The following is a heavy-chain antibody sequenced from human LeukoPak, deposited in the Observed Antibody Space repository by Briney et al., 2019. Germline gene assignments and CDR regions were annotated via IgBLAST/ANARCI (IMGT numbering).Heavy chain of an antibody. V-gene: IGHV3-23*01. CDR1: IFTFSSYA. J-gene: IGHJ4*02. D-gene: IGHD1-26*01. Sequence: GVSLRLSCAVSIFTFSSYAMSRLRQAPGKGLKTVTVISRSSGSTCYSDSVKGRFTISRDNSKNTLYLQMNSLRAEDTAVYYCGSSAPRIVGASKGLSDWGQGTLVTVSS. CDR3: GSSAPRIVGASKGLSD. CDR2: ISRSSGST.